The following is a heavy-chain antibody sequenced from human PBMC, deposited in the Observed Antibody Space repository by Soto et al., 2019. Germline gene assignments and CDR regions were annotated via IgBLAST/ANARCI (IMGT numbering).Heavy chain of an antibody. CDR1: GGSVSSSSC. CDR3: VRSVPAATWAYNGMDV. D-gene: IGHD2-2*01. V-gene: IGHV4-4*02. CDR2: IYHSGTF. J-gene: IGHJ6*02. Sequence: QVQLQESGPGLVKPSGTLSLTCAVSGGSVSSSSCWSWFRQAPGKGLEWIGEIYHSGTFNYNPSLKTRVSISVDKSRNQFSLNLNSVTAADTAVYYCVRSVPAATWAYNGMDVWGQGTTVTVSS.